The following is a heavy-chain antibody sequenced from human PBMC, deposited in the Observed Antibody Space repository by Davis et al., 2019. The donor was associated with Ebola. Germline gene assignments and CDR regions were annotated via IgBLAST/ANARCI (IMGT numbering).Heavy chain of an antibody. V-gene: IGHV4-34*01. J-gene: IGHJ5*02. CDR2: INHSGST. Sequence: MPSETLSLTCTVSGGSIRSYYWNWIRQPPGKGLEWIGEINHSGSTNYNPSLKSRVTISVDTSKNQFSLKLTSVTAADTAVYYCATSQDCSSTSCDNWFDPWGQGTLVTVSS. CDR3: ATSQDCSSTSCDNWFDP. D-gene: IGHD2-2*01. CDR1: GGSIRSYY.